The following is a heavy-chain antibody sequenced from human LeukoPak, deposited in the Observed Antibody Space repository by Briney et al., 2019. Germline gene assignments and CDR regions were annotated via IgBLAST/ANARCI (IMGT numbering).Heavy chain of an antibody. CDR3: AREGVPAARVLDYYGMDV. V-gene: IGHV3-33*01. CDR2: IWYDGSNK. D-gene: IGHD2-2*01. CDR1: GFTFSSYG. J-gene: IGHJ6*02. Sequence: GRSLRPSCAASGFTFSSYGMHWVRQAPGKGLEWVAVIWYDGSNKYYADSVKGRFTISRDNSKNTLYLQMNSLRAEDTAVYYCAREGVPAARVLDYYGMDVWGQGTTVTVSS.